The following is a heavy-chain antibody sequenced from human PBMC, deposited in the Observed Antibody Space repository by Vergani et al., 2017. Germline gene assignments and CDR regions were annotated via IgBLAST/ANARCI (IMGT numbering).Heavy chain of an antibody. J-gene: IGHJ4*01. CDR1: GFTFSSYA. D-gene: IGHD5-18*01. Sequence: EVQLLESGGGLVKPGGSLRLSCAASGFTFSSYAMSWVRQAPGTGLEWVSAISGSGGSTYYADSVKGRFPISRYNSKNTLYLQMNILRAEDTAVHDFATARGDSYCYDLWGQGTLVTVSP. V-gene: IGHV3-23*01. CDR2: ISGSGGST. CDR3: ATARGDSYCYDL.